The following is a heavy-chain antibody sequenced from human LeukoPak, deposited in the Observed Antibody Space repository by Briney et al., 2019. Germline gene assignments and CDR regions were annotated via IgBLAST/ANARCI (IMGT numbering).Heavy chain of an antibody. CDR1: GYTFTSYG. J-gene: IGHJ3*02. CDR2: ISAYNGNT. CDR3: ARERKTVTTWHDAFDI. Sequence: GASVKVSCKASGYTFTSYGISWVRQAPGQGLEWMGWISAYNGNTNYAQKLQGRVTMTTDTSTSTAYMELRSLRSDDTAVYYCARERKTVTTWHDAFDIWGQGTMVTVSS. D-gene: IGHD4-17*01. V-gene: IGHV1-18*01.